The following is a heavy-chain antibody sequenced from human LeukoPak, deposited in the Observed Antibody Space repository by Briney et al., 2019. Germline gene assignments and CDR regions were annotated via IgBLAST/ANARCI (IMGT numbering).Heavy chain of an antibody. CDR3: AKLRSGGPAAGNY. Sequence: GGSPRLSCAASGFTFSGYAMSWVRQAPGKGLEWVSAISGSDDSTYYADSVKGRFTISRDNSKNTVYLQMNSLRAEDTAVYYCAKLRSGGPAAGNYWGQGTLVTVSS. D-gene: IGHD6-13*01. CDR2: ISGSDDST. V-gene: IGHV3-23*01. J-gene: IGHJ4*02. CDR1: GFTFSGYA.